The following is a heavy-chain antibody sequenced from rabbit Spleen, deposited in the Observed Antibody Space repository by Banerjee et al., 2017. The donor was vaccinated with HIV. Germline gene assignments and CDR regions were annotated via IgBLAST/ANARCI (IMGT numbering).Heavy chain of an antibody. CDR3: VREAGYGGYGDANL. V-gene: IGHV1S45*01. CDR1: GSSFSDNYV. J-gene: IGHJ4*01. CDR2: FNTIAGKS. Sequence: EQLEESGDGLDTPGGPLTPTRNASGSSFSDNYVWCWVRPPPGKGLEWIACFNTIAGKSVNASWAKGRFIMSRTSSTTVTLQMTSLTAADTATYFCVREAGYGGYGDANLWGPGTLVTVS. D-gene: IGHD7-1*01.